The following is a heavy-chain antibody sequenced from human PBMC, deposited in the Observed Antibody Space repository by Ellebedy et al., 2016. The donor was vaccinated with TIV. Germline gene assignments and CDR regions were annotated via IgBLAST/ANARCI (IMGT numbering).Heavy chain of an antibody. J-gene: IGHJ4*02. CDR3: TRAPITTRYADY. CDR1: GFTFGYYS. V-gene: IGHV3-49*03. D-gene: IGHD3-3*01. Sequence: GEFLKISXTASGFTFGYYSFNWFRQAPGKGLEWVGFVRSKTYGGTTEYAASVRGRFTLSRDDSKSIAYLQMNSLKTEDTAVYYCTRAPITTRYADYWGQGTLVTVSS. CDR2: VRSKTYGGTT.